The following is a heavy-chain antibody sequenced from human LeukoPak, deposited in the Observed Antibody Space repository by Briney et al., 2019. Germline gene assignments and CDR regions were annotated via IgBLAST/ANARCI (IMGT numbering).Heavy chain of an antibody. D-gene: IGHD2-8*01. J-gene: IGHJ3*02. CDR3: ARDLFYCTNGVCRQTDPDAFDI. V-gene: IGHV1-69*05. Sequence: GASVKVSCKASGGTFSSYAISCVRQAPGQGLEWMGGIIPIFGTANYAQKFQGRVTITTDESTSTAYMELSSLRSEDTAVYYCARDLFYCTNGVCRQTDPDAFDIWGQGTMVTVSS. CDR1: GGTFSSYA. CDR2: IIPIFGTA.